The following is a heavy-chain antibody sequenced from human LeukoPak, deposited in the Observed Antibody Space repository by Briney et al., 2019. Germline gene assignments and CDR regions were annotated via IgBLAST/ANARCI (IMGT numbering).Heavy chain of an antibody. V-gene: IGHV3-23*01. Sequence: GGSLRLSCAASGFTFSSYAMSWVRQAPGKGLEWVSAISGSGGSTYYADSVTGRFTISRDNSKNTLYLQMNSLRAEDTAVYYCAKHTARRLWFGELLSNWGQGTLVTVSS. CDR3: AKHTARRLWFGELLSN. D-gene: IGHD3-10*01. CDR1: GFTFSSYA. J-gene: IGHJ4*02. CDR2: ISGSGGST.